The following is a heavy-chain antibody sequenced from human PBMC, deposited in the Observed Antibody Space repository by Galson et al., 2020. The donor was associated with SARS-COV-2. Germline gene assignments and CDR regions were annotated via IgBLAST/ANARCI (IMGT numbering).Heavy chain of an antibody. V-gene: IGHV3-30*04. CDR3: ARARPSRRDSSSWYYFDY. J-gene: IGHJ4*02. D-gene: IGHD6-13*01. CDR2: ISYDGSNK. Sequence: GESLKISCAASGFTFSSYAMHWVRQALGKGLEWVAVISYDGSNKYYADSVKGRFTISRDNSKNTLYLQMNSLRAEDTAVYYCARARPSRRDSSSWYYFDYWGQGTLVTVSS. CDR1: GFTFSSYA.